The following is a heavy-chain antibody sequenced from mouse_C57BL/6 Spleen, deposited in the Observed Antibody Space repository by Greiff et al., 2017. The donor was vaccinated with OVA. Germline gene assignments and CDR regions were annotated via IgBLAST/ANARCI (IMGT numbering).Heavy chain of an antibody. D-gene: IGHD2-4*01. CDR3: TRDDDDDVWFAY. CDR2: ISSGGDYI. Sequence: EVQLVESGEGLVKPGGSLKLSCAASGFTFSSCAMSWVRQTPEKRLEWVAYISSGGDYIYYADTVTGRFTISRDNARNTLYLQMSSLKSEDTAMYYCTRDDDDDVWFAYWGQGTLVTVSA. CDR1: GFTFSSCA. V-gene: IGHV5-9-1*02. J-gene: IGHJ3*01.